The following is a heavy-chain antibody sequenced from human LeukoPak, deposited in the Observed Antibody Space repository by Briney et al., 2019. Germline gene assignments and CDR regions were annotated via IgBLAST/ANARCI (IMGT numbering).Heavy chain of an antibody. Sequence: PSETLSLTCTVSGGSISSYYWSWIRQPPGKGLEWIGYIYYSGSTYYNPSLKSRVTISVDTSKNQFSLKLSSVTAADTAVYYCARDFHVSDYYDSSGYRDAFDIWGQGTMVTVSS. J-gene: IGHJ3*02. V-gene: IGHV4-59*12. CDR2: IYYSGST. CDR3: ARDFHVSDYYDSSGYRDAFDI. CDR1: GGSISSYY. D-gene: IGHD3-22*01.